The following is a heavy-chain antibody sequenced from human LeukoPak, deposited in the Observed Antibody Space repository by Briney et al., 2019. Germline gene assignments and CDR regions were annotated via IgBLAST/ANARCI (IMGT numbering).Heavy chain of an antibody. V-gene: IGHV4-59*01. CDR3: ARNRWLRLSGLDYYYCYGMDV. CDR1: GGSISSYY. Sequence: PSETLSLTCTVSGGSISSYYWSWIRQPPGKGLEWIGYIYYSGSTNYNPSLKSRVTISVDTSKNQFSLKLSSVTAADTAVYYCARNRWLRLSGLDYYYCYGMDVWGQGTTVTVSS. CDR2: IYYSGST. J-gene: IGHJ6*02. D-gene: IGHD5-12*01.